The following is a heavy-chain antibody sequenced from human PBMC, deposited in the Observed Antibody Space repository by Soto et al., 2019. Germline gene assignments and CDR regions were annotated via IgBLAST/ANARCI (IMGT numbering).Heavy chain of an antibody. D-gene: IGHD1-26*01. CDR2: ISAYNGNT. CDR1: GYTFTSYG. Sequence: QVQLVQSGAEVKKPGASVKVSCKASGYTFTSYGISWVRQAPGQGLEWMGWISAYNGNTKYAQKLQGRVTMTTDTAPSTAELELRSLRSDDTAVSYCARHSGSYPGGYWGQGTQVTVSS. J-gene: IGHJ4*02. CDR3: ARHSGSYPGGY. V-gene: IGHV1-18*01.